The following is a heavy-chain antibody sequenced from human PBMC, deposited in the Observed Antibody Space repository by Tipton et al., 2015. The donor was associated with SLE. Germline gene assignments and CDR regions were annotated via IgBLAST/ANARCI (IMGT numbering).Heavy chain of an antibody. V-gene: IGHV4-59*12. CDR3: ARDPLLSTGYPYGMDV. D-gene: IGHD6-25*01. J-gene: IGHJ6*02. Sequence: TLSLTCTVSGGSINSYYWSWIRQPPGKGLEWIGYIYYAGSTNYNPSLKSRVTISVDTSKNQLSLELTSVTAADTAVYYCARDPLLSTGYPYGMDVWGQGTTVTVSS. CDR1: GGSINSYY. CDR2: IYYAGST.